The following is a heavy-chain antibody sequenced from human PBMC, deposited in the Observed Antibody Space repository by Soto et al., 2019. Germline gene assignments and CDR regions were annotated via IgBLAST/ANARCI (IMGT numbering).Heavy chain of an antibody. J-gene: IGHJ6*02. D-gene: IGHD2-8*02. V-gene: IGHV3-21*01. Sequence: PGGSLRLSCEVSGFTFRTYSMNWVRQAPGKGLEWVSSISSRGTYIYYADSVNGRFTISRDNAKNSMSLQVSSLRVEDTAVYYCTRGGTGGSCIAGACQSAMDVWGQGTTVTVSS. CDR3: TRGGTGGSCIAGACQSAMDV. CDR2: ISSRGTYI. CDR1: GFTFRTYS.